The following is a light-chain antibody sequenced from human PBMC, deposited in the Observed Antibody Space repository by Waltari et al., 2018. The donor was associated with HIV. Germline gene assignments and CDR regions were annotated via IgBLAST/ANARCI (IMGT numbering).Light chain of an antibody. CDR1: SSNIGSNY. J-gene: IGLJ3*02. CDR3: AAWDASLSAWV. V-gene: IGLV1-47*01. CDR2: MNN. Sequence: QSVLTQPPSASGTPGQRVTISCSGSSSNIGSNYVYWYQQLPGTAPKLLIYMNNQRPSGVPDRFSGSKSGTSASLAISGIRSEDEADYYCAAWDASLSAWVFGGGTKLTVL.